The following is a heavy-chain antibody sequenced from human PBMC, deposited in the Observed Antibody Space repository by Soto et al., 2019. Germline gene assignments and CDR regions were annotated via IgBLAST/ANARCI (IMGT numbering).Heavy chain of an antibody. J-gene: IGHJ6*02. CDR2: IYPGDSDT. CDR3: TRTSAAGKNYYCMDV. Sequence: EVQLVQSGAEVKKPGESLKISCKGSGYSFTSYWIGWVRQMPGKGLEWMGIIYPGDSDTRYSPSFQGQVTISADKSISTAYLQWSSLKASDTAMYYCTRTSAAGKNYYCMDVWGQGTTVTVSS. V-gene: IGHV5-51*01. D-gene: IGHD6-13*01. CDR1: GYSFTSYW.